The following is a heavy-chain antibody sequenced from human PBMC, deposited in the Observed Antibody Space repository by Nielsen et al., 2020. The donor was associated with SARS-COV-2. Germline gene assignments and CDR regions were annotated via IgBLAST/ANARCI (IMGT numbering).Heavy chain of an antibody. CDR2: ISDSDGRT. J-gene: IGHJ3*02. Sequence: GGSLRLSCEVSGFNLRNYAMSWVRQAPGKGLEWVSVISDSDGRTYYADSVRGRFTISMDKSKNTLFLQMNSLRVEDTAVYYCAREKRGIQLWLRAFDIWGQGTMVTVSS. D-gene: IGHD5-18*01. V-gene: IGHV3-23*01. CDR3: AREKRGIQLWLRAFDI. CDR1: GFNLRNYA.